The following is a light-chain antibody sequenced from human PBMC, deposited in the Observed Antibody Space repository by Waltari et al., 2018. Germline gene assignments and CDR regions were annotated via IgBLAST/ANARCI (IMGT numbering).Light chain of an antibody. Sequence: QSVLTQPPSASGTPGQRVTISCSGSSSNIGSNTVNWYQQLPGTAPNLLIYSNNQRPSGVPDRFSGSKSGTPASLAISGRQSEDEADYYCAAWDDSLNVVVFGGGTKLTVL. CDR3: AAWDDSLNVVV. CDR1: SSNIGSNT. CDR2: SNN. J-gene: IGLJ2*01. V-gene: IGLV1-44*01.